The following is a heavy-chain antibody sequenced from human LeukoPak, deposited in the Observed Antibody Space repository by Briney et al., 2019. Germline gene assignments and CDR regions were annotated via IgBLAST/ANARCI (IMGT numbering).Heavy chain of an antibody. J-gene: IGHJ4*02. CDR3: TRVVSGVTGGYY. V-gene: IGHV3-48*04. CDR2: ITPTSTTI. D-gene: IGHD1-14*01. Sequence: GGSLRLSCAASGVSFSTYNMIWVRQAPGKGLECISYITPTSTTIHYADSVKGRFAVSRDNANSLLYLQMNSLRVEDTAVYYCTRVVSGVTGGYYWGQGTLVSVSS. CDR1: GVSFSTYN.